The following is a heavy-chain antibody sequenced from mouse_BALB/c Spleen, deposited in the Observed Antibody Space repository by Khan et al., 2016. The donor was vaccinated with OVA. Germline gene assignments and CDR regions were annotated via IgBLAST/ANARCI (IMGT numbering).Heavy chain of an antibody. D-gene: IGHD1-1*01. J-gene: IGHJ1*01. CDR2: IWRDGVK. CDR3: ARMNGNCLFWYFAV. CDR1: GFSLSTSGMG. Sequence: QVTLKESGPGILQPSQTLSLTCSFSGFSLSTSGMGVGWIRQPSGKGLEWLTHIWRDGVKRYNPALESRLTISKDTSNSQVFLTIASVDSADSATYYSARMNGNCLFWYFAVWGAGTSVTVSS. V-gene: IGHV8-8*01.